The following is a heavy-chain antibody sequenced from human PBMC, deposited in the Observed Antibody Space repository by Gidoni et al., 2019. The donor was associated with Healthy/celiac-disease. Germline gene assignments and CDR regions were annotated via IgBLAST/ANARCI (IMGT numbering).Heavy chain of an antibody. D-gene: IGHD3-3*01. CDR1: GFTFSNAW. J-gene: IGHJ6*03. Sequence: EVQLVESGGGLVKPGGSLRLSCAASGFTFSNAWMNWVRQAPGKGLEWVGRIKSKTDGGTTDYAAPVKGRFTISRDDSKNTLYLQMNSLKTEDTAVYYCTTARYPDYYDFWSGFYYYYYYMDVWGKGTTVTVSS. V-gene: IGHV3-15*07. CDR3: TTARYPDYYDFWSGFYYYYYYMDV. CDR2: IKSKTDGGTT.